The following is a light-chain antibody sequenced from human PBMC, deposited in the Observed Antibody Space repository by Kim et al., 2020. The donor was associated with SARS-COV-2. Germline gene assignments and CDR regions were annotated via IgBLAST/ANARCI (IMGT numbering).Light chain of an antibody. CDR1: SLRRYY. V-gene: IGLV3-19*01. J-gene: IGLJ3*02. Sequence: VALGQTVRITGQGDSLRRYYASWYQKKSGQAPVLVIYGKNNRPSGIPDRVSGSSSGNTASLTITGAQAEDEADYYCHSRDSSNNHLFGGGTQLTVL. CDR2: GKN. CDR3: HSRDSSNNHL.